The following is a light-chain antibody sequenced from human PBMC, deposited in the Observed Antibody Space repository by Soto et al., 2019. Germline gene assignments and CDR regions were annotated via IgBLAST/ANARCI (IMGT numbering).Light chain of an antibody. CDR2: EVT. V-gene: IGLV2-14*01. CDR1: SSDVGSYSH. CDR3: ISYTGSSTSYV. Sequence: QSVLTQPASVSGSPGQSITISCSGTSSDVGSYSHVAWYQQFPGKTPKLIIYEVTYRPSGVSHRFSASKSDNTASLTISGLQAGDEADYYCISYTGSSTSYVFGTGTKVTVL. J-gene: IGLJ1*01.